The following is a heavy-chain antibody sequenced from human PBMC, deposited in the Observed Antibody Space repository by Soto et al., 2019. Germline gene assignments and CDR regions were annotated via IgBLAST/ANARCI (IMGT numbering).Heavy chain of an antibody. CDR2: IYYSGST. J-gene: IGHJ4*02. Sequence: SETLSLTCIVSGASISSGDYYWSWVRQPPGKGLEWIGYIYYSGSTDYNPSLKGRVTISVDTSKNQFSLKLRSVTAADTAVYYCARVGGVAARTFDYWGQGTLVTVSS. CDR1: GASISSGDYY. CDR3: ARVGGVAARTFDY. V-gene: IGHV4-61*08. D-gene: IGHD6-6*01.